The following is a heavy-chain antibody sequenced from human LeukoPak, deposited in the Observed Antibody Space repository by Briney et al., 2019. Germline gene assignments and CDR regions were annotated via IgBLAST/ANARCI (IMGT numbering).Heavy chain of an antibody. Sequence: GRSLRLSCVTSGFTFLNYAVHWVRQAPGKGLEGVAVMSYDGNNNYYADSVKGRFTLSRVSSKNTLYLQMDSLRPEDTAVYYCTREWGTAADYWGQGTLVTVSS. CDR1: GFTFLNYA. D-gene: IGHD6-13*01. J-gene: IGHJ4*02. CDR2: MSYDGNNN. V-gene: IGHV3-30-3*01. CDR3: TREWGTAADY.